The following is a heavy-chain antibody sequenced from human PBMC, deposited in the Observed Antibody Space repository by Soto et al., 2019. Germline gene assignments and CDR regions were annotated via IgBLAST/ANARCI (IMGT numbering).Heavy chain of an antibody. CDR1: GFTFRNYW. V-gene: IGHV3-7*01. CDR3: ARNKENDFWSGYESRSFDY. J-gene: IGHJ4*02. Sequence: EVQLVESGGGLVQPGGSLRLSCAASGFTFRNYWMSRVRQAPGKGLEWVANIKQDGSEKYYVDSVKGRFTISRDNDENSLFLQMNSLRGGDTAVYYCARNKENDFWSGYESRSFDYWGQETLGTVSS. D-gene: IGHD3-3*01. CDR2: IKQDGSEK.